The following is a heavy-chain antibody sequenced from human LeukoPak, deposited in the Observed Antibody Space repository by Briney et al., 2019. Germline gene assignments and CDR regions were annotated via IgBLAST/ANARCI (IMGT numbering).Heavy chain of an antibody. Sequence: GGSLRLSCAASGFTFSSYSMNWVRQAPGKGLEWVSYISSSSSTIYYADSVKGRFTISRDNAKNSLYLQMNSLRDEDTAVYYCARDGGGSSARPTHYYFDYWGQGTLVPVSS. CDR2: ISSSSSTI. CDR3: ARDGGGSSARPTHYYFDY. CDR1: GFTFSSYS. V-gene: IGHV3-48*02. J-gene: IGHJ4*02. D-gene: IGHD6-6*01.